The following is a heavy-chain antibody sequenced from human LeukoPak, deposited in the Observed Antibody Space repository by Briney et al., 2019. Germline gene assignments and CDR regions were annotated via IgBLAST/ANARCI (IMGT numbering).Heavy chain of an antibody. CDR1: GFSFSSYG. CDR2: ISYDGKNI. D-gene: IGHD5-12*01. Sequence: PGGSLRLSCAASGFSFSSYGFHWVRQAPGKGLEWVSAISYDGKNIHYADSVKGRFTISRDNSRNMVYLQMNSLRVEDTAVYYCAKTYSRESGYDFFFRCWGQGTRVTVSS. J-gene: IGHJ4*02. V-gene: IGHV3-33*06. CDR3: AKTYSRESGYDFFFRC.